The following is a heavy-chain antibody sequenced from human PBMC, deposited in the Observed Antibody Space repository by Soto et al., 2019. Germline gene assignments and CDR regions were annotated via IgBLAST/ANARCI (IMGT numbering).Heavy chain of an antibody. D-gene: IGHD3-16*01. J-gene: IGHJ4*02. V-gene: IGHV3-23*01. CDR2: ISGSGTSA. CDR1: GITFNNYA. Sequence: GSLRLSCAASGITFNNYALSWVRQAPGKGLEWVSGISGSGTSAYYADSVKGRFTISRDNSKNTLSLQMNSLRADDTAVYYCARDWGRDLLAYWGQGTLVTVSS. CDR3: ARDWGRDLLAY.